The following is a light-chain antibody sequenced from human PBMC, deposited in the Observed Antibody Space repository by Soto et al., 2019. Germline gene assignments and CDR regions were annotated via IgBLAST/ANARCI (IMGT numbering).Light chain of an antibody. CDR3: QQYDNLPLT. Sequence: EIVLTQSPATLSLSPGKRATLSCRASQSVSSYLAWYQQKPGQAPRLLIYDASNRATGIPARFSGSGSGTDFTLTISSLEPEDFATYYCQQYDNLPLTFGGGTKVEIK. CDR2: DAS. CDR1: QSVSSY. J-gene: IGKJ4*01. V-gene: IGKV3-11*01.